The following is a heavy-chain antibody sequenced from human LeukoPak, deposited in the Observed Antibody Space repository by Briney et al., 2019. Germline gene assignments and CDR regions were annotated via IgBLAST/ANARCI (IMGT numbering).Heavy chain of an antibody. V-gene: IGHV4-34*01. CDR2: INRSGST. CDR3: ARSFFQWNYGSCLDS. D-gene: IGHD1-7*01. Sequence: SETLSLTCGVYGDSISGYHWTWIRQPPGKGLEWIGEINRSGSTNYNPSLKSRVTISLDTSKNQFSLRLNSVTAADTAVYFCARSFFQWNYGSCLDSWGQGTLVTVSS. CDR1: GDSISGYH. J-gene: IGHJ4*02.